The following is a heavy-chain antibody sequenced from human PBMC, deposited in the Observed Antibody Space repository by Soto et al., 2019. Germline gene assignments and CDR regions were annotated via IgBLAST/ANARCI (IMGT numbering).Heavy chain of an antibody. Sequence: PSDTLSLTCTVSGGSISSSYWSWLRQPPGKGLEWIGYIYYSGSTNYNPSLKSRVTLSVDTSKNQFSLKLSSVTAADTAVYYCARHGDQLPTDAFDIWGQGTMVTVSS. CDR1: GGSISSSY. V-gene: IGHV4-59*08. D-gene: IGHD2-2*01. CDR3: ARHGDQLPTDAFDI. CDR2: IYYSGST. J-gene: IGHJ3*02.